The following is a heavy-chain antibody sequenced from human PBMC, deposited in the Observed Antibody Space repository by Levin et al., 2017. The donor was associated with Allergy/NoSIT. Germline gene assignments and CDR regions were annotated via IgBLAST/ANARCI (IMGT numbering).Heavy chain of an antibody. V-gene: IGHV1-2*02. Sequence: ASVKVSCKTSGFTFSDCYIHWVRQAPGQGLEWMGWVYPKSGDTRFSQKFQHRVAMTRDMSVSTAYVEIYSLTSADTAIYYCARSIVKKWVLPTSDGMDIWGQGTTITVSS. J-gene: IGHJ6*02. CDR1: GFTFSDCY. D-gene: IGHD3-16*02. CDR2: VYPKSGDT. CDR3: ARSIVKKWVLPTSDGMDI.